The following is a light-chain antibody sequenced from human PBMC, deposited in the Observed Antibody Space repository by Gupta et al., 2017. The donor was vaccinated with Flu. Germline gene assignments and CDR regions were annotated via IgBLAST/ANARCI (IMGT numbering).Light chain of an antibody. CDR3: QQYLSYWT. CDR1: QNIRSW. CDR2: TAS. Sequence: SPSTLSASVGDRVTITCRASQNIRSWLAWYQQKPGKAPKLLIHTASTLDSGVPSRFSGSGSGTEFTLTISSLQPDDFATYHCQQYLSYWTFGQGTKVEVK. V-gene: IGKV1-5*03. J-gene: IGKJ1*01.